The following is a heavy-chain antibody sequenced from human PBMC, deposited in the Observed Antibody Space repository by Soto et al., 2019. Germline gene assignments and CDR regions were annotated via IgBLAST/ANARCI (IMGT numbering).Heavy chain of an antibody. CDR2: ISGSGGNT. CDR3: ASSVVAATLDAFDI. D-gene: IGHD2-15*01. Sequence: GGSLRLSCVASGFTFRVYAMSWVRQAPGKGLEWVSGISGSGGNTYYADSVKGRFTIFRDNSKNSLYLQRNSLRAEDTAVYYCASSVVAATLDAFDIWGHLTMVTV. J-gene: IGHJ3*02. V-gene: IGHV3-23*01. CDR1: GFTFRVYA.